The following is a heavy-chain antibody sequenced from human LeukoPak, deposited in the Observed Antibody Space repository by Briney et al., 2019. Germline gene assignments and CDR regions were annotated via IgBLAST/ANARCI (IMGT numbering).Heavy chain of an antibody. V-gene: IGHV1-2*02. Sequence: ASVKVSCKATGYTFTGDYMHWVRQAPGQGLEWMGWINPNSGGTNYAQKFQGRVTMTRDTSISTAYMELSRLRSDDTAVYYCTRGIVVVPAAILPFGAFDIWGQGTMVTVSS. CDR2: INPNSGGT. J-gene: IGHJ3*02. CDR1: GYTFTGDY. D-gene: IGHD2-2*02. CDR3: TRGIVVVPAAILPFGAFDI.